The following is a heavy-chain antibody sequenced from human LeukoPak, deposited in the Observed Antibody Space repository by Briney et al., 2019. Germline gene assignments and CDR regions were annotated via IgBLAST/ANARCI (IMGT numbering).Heavy chain of an antibody. J-gene: IGHJ4*02. CDR2: IWYDGSNK. CDR1: GFTFSSYG. V-gene: IGHV3-33*06. CDR3: VKDEYCSSTSCYGGGFDY. Sequence: GGSLRLSCAASGFTFSSYGMHWVRQAPGKGLEWVAVIWYDGSNKYYADSVKGRFIISRDNSKNTLYLQMNSLRAEDTAVYYCVKDEYCSSTSCYGGGFDYWGQGTLVTVSS. D-gene: IGHD2-2*01.